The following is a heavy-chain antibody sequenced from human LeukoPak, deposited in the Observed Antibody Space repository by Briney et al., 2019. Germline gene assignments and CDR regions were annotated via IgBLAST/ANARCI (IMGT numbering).Heavy chain of an antibody. V-gene: IGHV3-11*04. Sequence: GGSLRLSCAASGFTFSDCAMNWVRQAPGKGLEWVSYISSTGSNIYYSDSVKGRFTISRDNAKNSLYMQMNSVRAEDTAVYYCARGGRGYSFAQADYWGQGTLVTVSS. J-gene: IGHJ4*02. D-gene: IGHD5-18*01. CDR2: ISSTGSNI. CDR1: GFTFSDCA. CDR3: ARGGRGYSFAQADY.